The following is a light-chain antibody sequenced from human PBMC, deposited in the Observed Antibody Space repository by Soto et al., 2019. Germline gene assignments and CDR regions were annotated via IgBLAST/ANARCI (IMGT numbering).Light chain of an antibody. CDR1: QSVSSN. CDR2: GAS. J-gene: IGKJ4*01. CDR3: HQYDSWPLT. Sequence: EVVLTQPPATLSVSPGERATLSCRASQSVSSNLAWYQQIPGQAPRLLIYGASTRATGIPARFSGSGSGTEFTLTISSLQPDDFATYYCHQYDSWPLTFGGGTKVDIK. V-gene: IGKV3-15*01.